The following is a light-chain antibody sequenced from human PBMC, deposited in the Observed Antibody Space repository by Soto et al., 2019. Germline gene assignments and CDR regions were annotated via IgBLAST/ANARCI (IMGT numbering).Light chain of an antibody. J-gene: IGKJ5*01. Sequence: DIQMTQSPSSLSASLGDIVTITCRASQSISYYLNWYQQTPGMAPKVLIYAASNLQSGVPSRFSGSGSGTDFTLTISSLQPEDFVTYYCQQSYSSPITFGQGTRLEIK. CDR1: QSISYY. CDR2: AAS. V-gene: IGKV1-39*01. CDR3: QQSYSSPIT.